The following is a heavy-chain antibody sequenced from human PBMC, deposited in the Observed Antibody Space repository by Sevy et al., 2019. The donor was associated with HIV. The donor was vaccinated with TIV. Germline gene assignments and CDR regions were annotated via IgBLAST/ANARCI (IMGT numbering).Heavy chain of an antibody. Sequence: SETLSLTCAVSGYSISNGYYWGWVRQPPGEGLEWIASLYHSGTTYYNPSLKSRVTISQDTSQNHFSLKLTSVTDADTAVYYCAGLVGYCDGGDCSIIDYWGQGTLVTVSS. J-gene: IGHJ4*02. CDR3: AGLVGYCDGGDCSIIDY. D-gene: IGHD2-8*02. CDR1: GYSISNGYY. CDR2: LYHSGTT. V-gene: IGHV4-38-2*01.